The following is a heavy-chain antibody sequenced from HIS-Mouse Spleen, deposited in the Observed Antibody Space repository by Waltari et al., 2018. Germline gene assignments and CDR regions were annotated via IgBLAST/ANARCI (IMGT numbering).Heavy chain of an antibody. CDR1: GFTFSSSW. CDR2: IKQDGSEK. Sequence: EVQLVESGGGLVQPGGSLRLSCEASGFTFSSSWMSWVRQAPGKGLEWVAKIKQDGSEKYYVDSVKGRFTISRDNAKNSLYLQMNSLRAEDTAVYYCARDVGYFDYWGQGTLVTVSS. V-gene: IGHV3-7*01. CDR3: ARDVGYFDY. J-gene: IGHJ4*02.